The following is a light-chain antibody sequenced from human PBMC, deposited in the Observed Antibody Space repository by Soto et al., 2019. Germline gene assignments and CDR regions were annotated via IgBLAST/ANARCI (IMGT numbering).Light chain of an antibody. CDR3: TSHTDSGPVV. V-gene: IGLV2-14*03. J-gene: IGLJ2*01. Sequence: QSAPTQPASVSGSPGQSITISCTGTSDDIGYNNYVSWYQQHPGKAPTLIIYAVTYRPSGVSSRFSGSKSGDTASLTISGLQADDEADYYCTSHTDSGPVVFGGGTKLTVL. CDR2: AVT. CDR1: SDDIGYNNY.